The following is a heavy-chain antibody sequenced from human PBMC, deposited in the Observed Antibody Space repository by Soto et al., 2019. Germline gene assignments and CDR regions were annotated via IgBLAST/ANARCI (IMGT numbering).Heavy chain of an antibody. V-gene: IGHV5-10-1*01. D-gene: IGHD3-22*01. CDR3: ARHPYTYYYDSSGYLPDY. CDR2: IDPSDSYT. Sequence: GESLKISCKGSGYSFTSYWISWVRQMPGKGLEWMGRIDPSDSYTNYSPSFQDHVTISADKSISTAYLQWSSLKASDTAMYYCARHPYTYYYDSSGYLPDYWGQGTLVTVSS. J-gene: IGHJ4*02. CDR1: GYSFTSYW.